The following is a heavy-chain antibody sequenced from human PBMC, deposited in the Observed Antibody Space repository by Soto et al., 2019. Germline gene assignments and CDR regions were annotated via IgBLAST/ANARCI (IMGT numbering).Heavy chain of an antibody. J-gene: IGHJ4*02. V-gene: IGHV3-30*18. CDR1: GFTFTNYG. Sequence: QVQLVESGGDVVQPGTSLRLSCAGSGFTFTNYGLHWVRQAPGKGLKWVAAISYDGSNEYYADSVKGRFTISRDYSKKMLYLQMDSLRPEDTAVYYCAKDGTPRYCTRSSCHPAGAYWGQGTLVTVSS. CDR2: ISYDGSNE. CDR3: AKDGTPRYCTRSSCHPAGAY. D-gene: IGHD2-2*01.